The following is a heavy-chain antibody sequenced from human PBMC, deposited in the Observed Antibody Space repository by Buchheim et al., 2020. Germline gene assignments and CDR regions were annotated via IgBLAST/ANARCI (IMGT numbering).Heavy chain of an antibody. CDR2: LYNSGST. CDR3: AGDYFDSSGYSDY. V-gene: IGHV4-59*01. D-gene: IGHD3-22*01. J-gene: IGHJ4*02. Sequence: QVQLQESSPGLVEPSETLSLTCTVSGVSISDYYWSWIRQPPGKGLEWIGYLYNSGSTNFNPSLKSRVTIPVDTSKNQFSLNLSSVTAADTAVYYCAGDYFDSSGYSDYWGQGTL. CDR1: GVSISDYY.